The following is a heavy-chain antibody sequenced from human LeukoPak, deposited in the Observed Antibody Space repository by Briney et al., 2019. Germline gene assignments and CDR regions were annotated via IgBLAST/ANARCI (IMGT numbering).Heavy chain of an antibody. Sequence: PGGSLRLSCAASGFAFRSFDMSWVRQAPGKGLEWVSSLSGSGDTTYYADSVKGRFTISRDNSKNTLYLQMNSLRAEDTAVYYCARVYSSSWYVGDWFDPWGQGTLVTVSS. CDR1: GFAFRSFD. V-gene: IGHV3-23*01. D-gene: IGHD6-13*01. CDR3: ARVYSSSWYVGDWFDP. CDR2: LSGSGDTT. J-gene: IGHJ5*02.